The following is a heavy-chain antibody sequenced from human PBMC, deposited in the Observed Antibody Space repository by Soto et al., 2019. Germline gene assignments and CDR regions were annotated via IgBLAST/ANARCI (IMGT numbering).Heavy chain of an antibody. Sequence: SCKASGYTFTNFGVTWVRQAPGKGLEWVTFTSYDGSINYYADSVKGRFTMSRDNSKNLLYLQMNSLRTEDTAVYYCVRRSTVSYYAVDVWGQGTTVTVSS. CDR2: TSYDGSIN. J-gene: IGHJ6*02. CDR3: VRRSTVSYYAVDV. CDR1: GYTFTNFG. V-gene: IGHV3-30*04. D-gene: IGHD4-17*01.